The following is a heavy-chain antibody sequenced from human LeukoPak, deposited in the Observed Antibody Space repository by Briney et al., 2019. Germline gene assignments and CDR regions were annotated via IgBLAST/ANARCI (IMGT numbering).Heavy chain of an antibody. CDR1: GFTFSSYG. D-gene: IGHD3-10*01. Sequence: GGSLRLSCAASGFTFSSYGMHWVRQAPGKGLEWVAFIRYDGSNKYYADSVKGRFTISRDNSKNTLYLQMNSLRAEDTAVYYCAKDAAHGSGSYYEPYLDYWGQGTLVTVSS. CDR2: IRYDGSNK. J-gene: IGHJ4*02. CDR3: AKDAAHGSGSYYEPYLDY. V-gene: IGHV3-30*02.